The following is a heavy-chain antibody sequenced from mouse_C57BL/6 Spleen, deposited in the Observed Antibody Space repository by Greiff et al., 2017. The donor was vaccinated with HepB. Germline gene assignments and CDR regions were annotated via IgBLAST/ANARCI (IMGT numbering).Heavy chain of an antibody. J-gene: IGHJ4*01. CDR3: ASRRVVATNAMDY. CDR1: GYTFTDYY. CDR2: INPNNGGT. D-gene: IGHD1-1*01. Sequence: EVQLQQSGPELVKPGASVKISCKASGYTFTDYYMNWVKQSHGKSLEWIGDINPNNGGTSYNQKFKGKATLTVDKSSSTAYMELRSLTSEDSAVYYCASRRVVATNAMDYWGQGTSVTVSS. V-gene: IGHV1-26*01.